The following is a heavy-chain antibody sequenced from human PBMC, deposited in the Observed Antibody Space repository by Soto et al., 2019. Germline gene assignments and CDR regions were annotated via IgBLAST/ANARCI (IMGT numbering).Heavy chain of an antibody. D-gene: IGHD2-15*01. CDR1: GFTVSSNY. CDR3: AGYCSGGSCYSTPYYYYGMDV. Sequence: PGGSLRLSCAASGFTVSSNYMSWVRQAPGKGLEWVSVIYSGGSTYYADSVKGRFTISRDNSKNTLYLQMNSLRAEDTAVYYCAGYCSGGSCYSTPYYYYGMDVWGQGTTVTVSS. V-gene: IGHV3-66*01. CDR2: IYSGGST. J-gene: IGHJ6*02.